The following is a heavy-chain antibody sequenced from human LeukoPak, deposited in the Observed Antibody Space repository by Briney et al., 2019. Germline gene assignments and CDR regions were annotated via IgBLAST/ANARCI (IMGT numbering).Heavy chain of an antibody. CDR2: IYSGGST. CDR1: GFTVSSNY. Sequence: GGSLRLSCAASGFTVSSNYMSWVRQAPGKGLEWVSVIYSGGSTYYADSVKGRFTISRDNSKNTLYLQMNSLRAEDTAVYYCARVPGLGQDNYFDYWGQGTLVTVFS. V-gene: IGHV3-66*01. J-gene: IGHJ4*02. CDR3: ARVPGLGQDNYFDY. D-gene: IGHD2-15*01.